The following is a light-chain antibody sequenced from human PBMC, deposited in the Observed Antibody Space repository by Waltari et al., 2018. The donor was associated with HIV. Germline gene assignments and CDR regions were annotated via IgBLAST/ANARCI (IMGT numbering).Light chain of an antibody. Sequence: DIQMTQSPSSLSASVGDRVTLTCRASQGIKSWLAWYQQKPGKAPKLLIYAASNLQHGVPSRFSGSGSGTDFSLTISSLQTEDGATYYCQQGDSLPLTFGGGTKVEIK. J-gene: IGKJ4*01. CDR1: QGIKSW. CDR3: QQGDSLPLT. CDR2: AAS. V-gene: IGKV1-12*01.